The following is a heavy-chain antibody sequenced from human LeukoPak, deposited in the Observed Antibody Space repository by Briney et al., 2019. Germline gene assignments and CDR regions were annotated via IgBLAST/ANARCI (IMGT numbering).Heavy chain of an antibody. CDR3: AKDKGRIMITFGGVIVPGDFDY. CDR2: ISGSGRST. J-gene: IGHJ4*02. V-gene: IGHV3-23*01. CDR1: GFILSSYA. Sequence: GGSLRLSCAASGFILSSYAMSWVRQAPGKGLEWVSGISGSGRSTYYADSVKGRFTISRDNSKNTLYLQMNSLRAEDTAVYYCAKDKGRIMITFGGVIVPGDFDYWGQGTLVTVSS. D-gene: IGHD3-16*02.